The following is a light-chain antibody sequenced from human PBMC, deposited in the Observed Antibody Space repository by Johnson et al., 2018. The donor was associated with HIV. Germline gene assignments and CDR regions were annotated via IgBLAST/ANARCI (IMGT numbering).Light chain of an antibody. CDR1: NSNIGNNY. V-gene: IGLV1-51*02. Sequence: QSVLTQPPSVSAAPGQKVTISCSGSNSNIGNNYVSWYQQFPGTAPKLLIYENNKRPSGIPDRFSGSKSGTSATLGITGLQTGDEADYYCGTWDSSLSAFNYVFGTGTKVTVL. CDR2: ENN. J-gene: IGLJ1*01. CDR3: GTWDSSLSAFNYV.